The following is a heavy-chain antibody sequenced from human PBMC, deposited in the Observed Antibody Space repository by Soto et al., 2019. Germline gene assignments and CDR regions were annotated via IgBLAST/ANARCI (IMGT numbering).Heavy chain of an antibody. V-gene: IGHV3-48*01. Sequence: GGSLRLSCAASGFTFSSYSMNWVRQAPGKGLEWVSYISSSSSTIYYADSVKGRFTISRDNAKNSLYLQMNSLRAENTAVYYCATWGVIDHYYYYMDVWGKGPTVTVFS. D-gene: IGHD3-16*02. CDR3: ATWGVIDHYYYYMDV. J-gene: IGHJ6*03. CDR2: ISSSSSTI. CDR1: GFTFSSYS.